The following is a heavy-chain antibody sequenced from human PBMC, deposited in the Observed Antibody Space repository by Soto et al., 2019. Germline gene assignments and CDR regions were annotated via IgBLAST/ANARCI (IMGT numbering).Heavy chain of an antibody. CDR2: IYWADSK. D-gene: IGHD1-26*01. J-gene: IGHJ5*02. CDR3: ALAYGGRAPS. V-gene: IGHV2-5*02. Sequence: QITLKESGPTLVKPTQTLTLTCTFSGFSLPTDRVGVGWIRQPPGKALEWLAVIYWADSKTYRPSRKSRPTITQDTAKHPVALTMTDMDPVDTVTYYCALAYGGRAPSWGQGTVLTVSS. CDR1: GFSLPTDRVG.